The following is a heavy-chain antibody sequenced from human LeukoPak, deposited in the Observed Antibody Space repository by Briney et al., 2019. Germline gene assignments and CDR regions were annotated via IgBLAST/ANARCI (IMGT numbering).Heavy chain of an antibody. V-gene: IGHV4-59*01. J-gene: IGHJ4*02. CDR2: IYYSGST. D-gene: IGHD1-26*01. Sequence: SETLSLTCTVSGGSISSYYWSWIRQPPGKGLEWIGYIYYSGSTNYNPSLKSRVTISVDTSENQFSLKLSFVTAADTAVYYCARASGSYSSFVYWGQGTLVTVSS. CDR3: ARASGSYSSFVY. CDR1: GGSISSYY.